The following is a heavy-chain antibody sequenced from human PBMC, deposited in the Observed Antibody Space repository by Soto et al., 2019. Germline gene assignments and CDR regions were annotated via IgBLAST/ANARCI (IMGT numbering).Heavy chain of an antibody. Sequence: SETLSLTCAVYGGSFSGYYWSWIRQPPGKGLEWIGEINHSGSTNYNPSLKSRVTISVDTSKNQFSLKLSSVTAADTAVYYCARGHVGRIAARQRFAYWGQGTLVTVSS. CDR2: INHSGST. CDR1: GGSFSGYY. V-gene: IGHV4-34*01. CDR3: ARGHVGRIAARQRFAY. D-gene: IGHD6-6*01. J-gene: IGHJ4*02.